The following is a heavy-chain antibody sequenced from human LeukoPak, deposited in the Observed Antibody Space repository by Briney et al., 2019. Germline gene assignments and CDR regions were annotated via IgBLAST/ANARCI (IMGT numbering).Heavy chain of an antibody. J-gene: IGHJ6*03. V-gene: IGHV1-8*03. CDR2: MNPNSGNT. CDR1: GYTFTSYD. CDR3: ARGLYVTIFGDAYYYYYMDV. D-gene: IGHD3-3*01. Sequence: ASVKVSCRASGYTFTSYDINWVRQATGQGLEWMGWMNPNSGNTGYAQKFQGRVTITRNTSISTAYMELSSLRSEDTAVYYCARGLYVTIFGDAYYYYYMDVWGKGTTVTVSS.